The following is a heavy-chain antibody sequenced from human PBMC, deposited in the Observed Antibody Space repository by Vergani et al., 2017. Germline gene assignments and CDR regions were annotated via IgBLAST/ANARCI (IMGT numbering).Heavy chain of an antibody. D-gene: IGHD6-19*01. CDR2: ISWDGGST. J-gene: IGHJ4*02. CDR1: GFTFDDYA. V-gene: IGHV3-43D*04. Sequence: VQLVESGGGVVQPGRSPRLSCAASGFTFDDYAMHWVRQAPGKGLEWVSLISWDGGSTYYADSVKGRFTISRDNSKNSLYLQMNSLRAEDTALYYCAKGGAVAAYPFDFWGQGTLVTVSS. CDR3: AKGGAVAAYPFDF.